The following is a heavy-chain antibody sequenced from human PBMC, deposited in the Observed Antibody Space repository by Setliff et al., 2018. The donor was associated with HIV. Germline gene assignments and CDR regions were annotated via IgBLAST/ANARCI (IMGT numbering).Heavy chain of an antibody. V-gene: IGHV4-39*01. D-gene: IGHD2-15*01. J-gene: IGHJ1*01. CDR2: IYYSGTT. Sequence: SETLSLTCTVSRGAIDKTSYYWGWIRQPPGKALEWIGSIYYSGTTSYNPSLTGRVTISVDRSRNQFSLTLSSVTSADTATYYCASRGIVEVTISMPDEYFVHWGHGTLVTVSS. CDR1: RGAIDKTSYY. CDR3: ASRGIVEVTISMPDEYFVH.